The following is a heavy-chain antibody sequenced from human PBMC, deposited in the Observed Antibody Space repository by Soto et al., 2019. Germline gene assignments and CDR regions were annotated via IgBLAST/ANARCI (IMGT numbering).Heavy chain of an antibody. CDR3: ASNSSGSPSWFDP. J-gene: IGHJ5*02. CDR1: GGSFSGYY. CDR2: INHSGST. V-gene: IGHV4-34*01. D-gene: IGHD3-10*01. Sequence: ETLSLTCAVYGGSFSGYYWSWIRQPPGKGLEWIGEINHSGSTNYNPSLKSRVTISVDTSKNQFSLKLSSVTAADTAVYYCASNSSGSPSWFDPWGQGTLVTVS.